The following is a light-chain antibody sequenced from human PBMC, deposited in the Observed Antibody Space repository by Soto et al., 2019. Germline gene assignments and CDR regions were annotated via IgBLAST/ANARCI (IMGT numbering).Light chain of an antibody. CDR2: GAS. CDR3: QQYGSSPRGT. V-gene: IGKV3-20*01. J-gene: IGKJ1*01. CDR1: QSVSSSY. Sequence: TQSPGTLSLSPGERATLSCRASQSVSSSYLAWYQQKPGQAPRLLIYGASSRATGIPDRFSGSGSGTDFTLTISRLEPEDFAVYYCQQYGSSPRGTFGQGTKVDIK.